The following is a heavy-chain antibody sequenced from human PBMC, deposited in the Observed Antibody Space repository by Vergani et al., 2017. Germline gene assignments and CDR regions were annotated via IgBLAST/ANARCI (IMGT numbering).Heavy chain of an antibody. Sequence: QLQLQESGPGLVKPSETLSLTCTVSGGSISSSSYYWGWIRQPPGKGLEWIGSIYYSGGTYYNPSLKSRVTIYVYTSKNQFSLKLSSMTAADTAVYYCARRTAAAGSSFGENWFDPWGQGTLVTVSS. CDR2: IYYSGGT. CDR3: ARRTAAAGSSFGENWFDP. J-gene: IGHJ5*02. V-gene: IGHV4-39*01. D-gene: IGHD6-13*01. CDR1: GGSISSSSYY.